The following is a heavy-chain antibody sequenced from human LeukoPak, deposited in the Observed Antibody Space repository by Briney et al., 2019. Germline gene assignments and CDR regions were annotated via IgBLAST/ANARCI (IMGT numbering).Heavy chain of an antibody. CDR1: GFTVSSNR. CDR3: ARDSGFGEFNNY. CDR2: IYSGGST. D-gene: IGHD3-10*01. Sequence: GGSLRLSCAASGFTVSSNRMSWVRQAPGKGLEWVSVIYSGGSTYYADSVKGRFTISRGNSKNTLHLQMNTLRAEDTAVYYCARDSGFGEFNNYWGQGTLVTVSS. V-gene: IGHV3-66*01. J-gene: IGHJ4*02.